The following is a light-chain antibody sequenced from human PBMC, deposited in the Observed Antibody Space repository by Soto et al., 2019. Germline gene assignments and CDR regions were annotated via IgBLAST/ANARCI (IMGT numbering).Light chain of an antibody. V-gene: IGKV3D-15*01. CDR3: QQYIRWPLT. Sequence: EMVVTQSPATLCVSPGERVTLSCRTSQDVSSKLAWYQQKPGQPPSLLIYDASTRATGTPARFSGSGSGTEFTLAVRSLQSEDYALYFCQQYIRWPLTFGGGTKVEI. CDR2: DAS. J-gene: IGKJ4*01. CDR1: QDVSSK.